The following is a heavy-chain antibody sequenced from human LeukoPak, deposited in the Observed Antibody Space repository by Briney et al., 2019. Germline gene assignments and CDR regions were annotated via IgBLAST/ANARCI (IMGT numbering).Heavy chain of an antibody. J-gene: IGHJ5*02. D-gene: IGHD5-24*01. CDR3: ATLNWDDGEVSGFDQ. CDR1: GFSFRNTW. CDR2: IKQDATEI. Sequence: GGSLRLSCTTSGFSFRNTWMSWVRQAPGKGLEWVANIKQDATEIYYADSMKGSFTISRDNVRRILYLQMNNLRVGDTAIYYCATLNWDDGEVSGFDQWGQGILVTVSS. V-gene: IGHV3-7*01.